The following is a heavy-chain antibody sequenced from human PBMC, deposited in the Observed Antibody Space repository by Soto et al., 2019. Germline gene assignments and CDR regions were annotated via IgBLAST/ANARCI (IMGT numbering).Heavy chain of an antibody. J-gene: IGHJ6*04. CDR3: ARTYRDFYGLDV. CDR1: GFTFRNYD. CDR2: ISAAGDP. D-gene: IGHD4-4*01. V-gene: IGHV3-13*05. Sequence: EVQLVESGGGLVQPGGSLRLSCEASGFTFRNYDMHWVRQGTGKGLEWVSGISAAGDPDYADSVEGRFTISRENAQRSFFLQMNSLRVGDTAVYYCARTYRDFYGLDVWGKGTTVIVSS.